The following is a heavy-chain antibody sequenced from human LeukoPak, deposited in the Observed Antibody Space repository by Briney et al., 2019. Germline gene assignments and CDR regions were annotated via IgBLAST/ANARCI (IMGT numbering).Heavy chain of an antibody. J-gene: IGHJ4*02. Sequence: ASVKVSCKASGGTFSSYAISWVRQAPGQGLEWMGRIIPILGIANYAQKFQGRVTITADKSTSTAYMELSSLRSEDTAVYYCARDYYCSSTSCYGDYFDYWGQGTLVTVSS. CDR1: GGTFSSYA. V-gene: IGHV1-69*04. CDR2: IIPILGIA. CDR3: ARDYYCSSTSCYGDYFDY. D-gene: IGHD2-2*01.